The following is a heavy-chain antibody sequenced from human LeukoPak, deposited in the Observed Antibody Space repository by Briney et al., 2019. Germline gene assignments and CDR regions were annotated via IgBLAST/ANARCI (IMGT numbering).Heavy chain of an antibody. V-gene: IGHV4-39*02. CDR2: IYSSGTT. CDR3: ARRGTGSYSRFDP. J-gene: IGHJ5*02. CDR1: GDSISSSYYY. Sequence: PSETLSLTCAVSGDSISSSYYYWGWIRQPPGKGLEWIGSIYSSGTTYYNPSLESRVTISVDASKNHFSLNLNSVTAADTAVYYCARRGTGSYSRFDPWGQGTLVTVSS. D-gene: IGHD1-26*01.